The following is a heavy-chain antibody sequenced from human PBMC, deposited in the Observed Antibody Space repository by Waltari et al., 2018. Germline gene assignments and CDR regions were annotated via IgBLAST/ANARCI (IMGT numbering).Heavy chain of an antibody. CDR3: AREKFVVPANSWFDP. CDR2: IKPDGSET. D-gene: IGHD2-2*01. Sequence: EVQLVESGGGLVKPGRSLRLSCAASGFTFSSYWSTWVRQAPGKGLEWVANIKPDGSETNYVDSVEGRFTISRDNAKNSLYLQMNSLRAEDSAVYYCAREKFVVPANSWFDPWGQGTLVTVSS. V-gene: IGHV3-7*01. J-gene: IGHJ5*02. CDR1: GFTFSSYW.